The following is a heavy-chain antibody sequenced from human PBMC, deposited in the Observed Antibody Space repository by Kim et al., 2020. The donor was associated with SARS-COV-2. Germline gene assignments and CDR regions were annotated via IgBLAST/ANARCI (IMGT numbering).Heavy chain of an antibody. J-gene: IGHJ4*02. D-gene: IGHD3-22*01. V-gene: IGHV1-69*13. CDR3: ARDDDYYDSSGYFS. Sequence: SVKVSCKASGGTFSSYAISWVRQAPGQGLEWMGGIIPIFGTANYAQKFQGRVTITADESTSTAYMELSSLRSEDTAVYYCARDDDYYDSSGYFSWGQGTLVTVSS. CDR2: IIPIFGTA. CDR1: GGTFSSYA.